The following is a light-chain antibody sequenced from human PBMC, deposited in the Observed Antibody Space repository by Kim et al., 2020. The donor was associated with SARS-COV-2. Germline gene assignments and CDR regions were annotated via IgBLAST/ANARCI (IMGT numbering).Light chain of an antibody. V-gene: IGKV1-12*01. J-gene: IGKJ2*03. CDR3: QQANSCPYS. CDR1: QGSSSW. CDR2: AAS. Sequence: SASVGDRVTITCRASQGSSSWLAWYQQNPGKAPKRLIYAASSLQSGVPSRFSGRGSGTDFTLTISSLQPEDFATYYCQQANSCPYSFGQGTKLEI.